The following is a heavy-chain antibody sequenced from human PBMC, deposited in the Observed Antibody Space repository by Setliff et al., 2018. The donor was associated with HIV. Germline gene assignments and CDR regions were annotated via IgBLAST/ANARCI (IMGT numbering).Heavy chain of an antibody. J-gene: IGHJ4*02. CDR1: GFTFNIYT. CDR2: ISGNGGGT. CDR3: AKDLHYGSGNYGWH. Sequence: GESLKISCAASGFTFNIYTMSWVRQAPGKGPEWVSVISGNGGGTNYADSVKGRFTISRDNSKNMVYLQMSNVRAEDTAVYYCAKDLHYGSGNYGWHWGQGTLVTVSS. D-gene: IGHD3-10*01. V-gene: IGHV3-23*01.